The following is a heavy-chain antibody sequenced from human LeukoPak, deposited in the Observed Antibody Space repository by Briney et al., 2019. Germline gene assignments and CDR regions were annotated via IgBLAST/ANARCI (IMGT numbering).Heavy chain of an antibody. D-gene: IGHD6-6*01. CDR2: IYTSGST. Sequence: SETLSLTCTVSGGSISSGSYYWSWIRQPAGKGLEWIGRIYTSGSTNYNPYLKSRVTISVDTSKNQFSLKLSSVTAADTAVYYCARDSRYSSSSFDYWGQGTLVTVSS. CDR3: ARDSRYSSSSFDY. J-gene: IGHJ4*02. CDR1: GGSISSGSYY. V-gene: IGHV4-61*02.